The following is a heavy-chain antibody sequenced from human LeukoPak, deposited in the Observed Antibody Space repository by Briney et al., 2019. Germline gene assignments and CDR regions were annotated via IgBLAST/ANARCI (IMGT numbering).Heavy chain of an antibody. CDR2: ISSNGGSR. CDR3: ARTDETAPAEDFQH. CDR1: GFTFSSYA. J-gene: IGHJ1*01. D-gene: IGHD2-21*02. V-gene: IGHV3-64*04. Sequence: GGSLRLSCSASGFTFSSYAMHWVRQAPGKGLEYVSAISSNGGSRYYADSVKGRFTISRDNSKNTLYLQMKSLRAEDTAVYYCARTDETAPAEDFQHWGQGTLVTVSS.